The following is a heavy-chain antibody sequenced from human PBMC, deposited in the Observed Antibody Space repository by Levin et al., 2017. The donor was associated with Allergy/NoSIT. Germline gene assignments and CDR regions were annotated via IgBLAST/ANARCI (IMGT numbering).Heavy chain of an antibody. CDR2: IKQDGSEK. V-gene: IGHV3-7*04. D-gene: IGHD2-2*01. CDR3: ARGPVVPAATMDV. CDR1: GFTFSSYW. J-gene: IGHJ6*03. Sequence: GESLKISCAASGFTFSSYWMSWVRQAPGKGLEWVANIKQDGSEKYYVDSVKGRFTISRDNAKNSLYLQMNSLRAEDTAVYYCARGPVVPAATMDVWGKGTTVTVSS.